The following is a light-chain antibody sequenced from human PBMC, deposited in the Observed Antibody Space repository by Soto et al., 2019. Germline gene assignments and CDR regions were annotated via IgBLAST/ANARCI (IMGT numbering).Light chain of an antibody. V-gene: IGLV2-14*03. CDR2: DVR. J-gene: IGLJ2*01. Sequence: QSALTQPASVSGSPGQSITISCTGTSSDVGGHNFVSWYQQHPGRAPKLMIYDVRNRPSGVSNRISGSKSANTASLVISGLHAEDEADYYCSSYSSSDTLVFGGGTTVTVL. CDR1: SSDVGGHNF. CDR3: SSYSSSDTLV.